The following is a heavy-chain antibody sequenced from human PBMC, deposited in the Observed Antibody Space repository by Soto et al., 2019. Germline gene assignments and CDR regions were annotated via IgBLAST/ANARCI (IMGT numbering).Heavy chain of an antibody. CDR2: IYYSGST. D-gene: IGHD3-10*01. J-gene: IGHJ4*02. V-gene: IGHV4-59*01. CDR3: AREGYYGSGSYGGHLIIDY. CDR1: GDSINSYF. Sequence: SETLSLTCTVSGDSINSYFWSWIRQPPGKGLEWIGYIYYSGSTNYNPSLKSRVTISVDTSKDQLSLKLSSVTAADTAVYYCAREGYYGSGSYGGHLIIDYWGQGTLVTVS.